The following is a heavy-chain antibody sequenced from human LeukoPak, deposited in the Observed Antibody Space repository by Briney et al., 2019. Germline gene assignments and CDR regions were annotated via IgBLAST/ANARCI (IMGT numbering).Heavy chain of an antibody. Sequence: GGSLRLSCAASRFTISDYYMTRIRQAPGKGLEWVSSISSSSSYIYYADSVKGRFTISRDNAKNSLYLQMNSLRAEDTAVYYCASGYDSSGYYYNYWGQGTLVTVSS. V-gene: IGHV3-11*06. CDR3: ASGYDSSGYYYNY. J-gene: IGHJ4*02. CDR1: RFTISDYY. D-gene: IGHD3-22*01. CDR2: ISSSSSYI.